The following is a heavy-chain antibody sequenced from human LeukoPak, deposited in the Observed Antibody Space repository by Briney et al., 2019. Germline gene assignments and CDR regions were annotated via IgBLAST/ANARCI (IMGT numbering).Heavy chain of an antibody. CDR2: IKSNADGGTP. D-gene: IGHD2/OR15-2a*01. Sequence: GGSLRLSCAASGFSFMNAWMIWVRQAPGKGLEWVGRIKSNADGGTPDYAAPARGRFTISRDDSKNTLYLQMNSLKTEDTTVYYCTTFYHEYSPYWGRGTLVTVSS. CDR1: GFSFMNAW. V-gene: IGHV3-15*01. J-gene: IGHJ4*02. CDR3: TTFYHEYSPY.